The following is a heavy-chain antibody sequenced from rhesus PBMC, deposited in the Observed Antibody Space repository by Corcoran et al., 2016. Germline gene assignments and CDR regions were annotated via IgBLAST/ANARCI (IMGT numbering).Heavy chain of an antibody. V-gene: IGHV3-136*01. J-gene: IGHJ6*01. CDR1: GFTFSSYD. CDR3: TRDWISVVITTPYGLDS. Sequence: EVQLVESGGGLVQPGGSLRLSCAASGFTFSSYDMSWVRQAPGKGLEWVSYISYTIKTLYYADSLKGRFTISRDNAKNSLSLQMSSLRAEDTAVYYCTRDWISVVITTPYGLDSWGQGVVVTVSS. D-gene: IGHD3-16*01. CDR2: ISYTIKTL.